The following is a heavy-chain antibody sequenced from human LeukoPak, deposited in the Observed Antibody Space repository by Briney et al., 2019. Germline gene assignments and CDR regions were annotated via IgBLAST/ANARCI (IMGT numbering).Heavy chain of an antibody. CDR1: GFTFSDYY. V-gene: IGHV3-11*01. CDR3: AIHCSSTSCYTAAIDY. J-gene: IGHJ4*02. CDR2: ISSSGSTI. Sequence: GGSLRLSCAASGFTFSDYYMSWLRQAPGKGLEWVSYISSSGSTIYYADSVKGRFTISRDNAKNSLYLQMNSLRAEDTAVYYCAIHCSSTSCYTAAIDYWGQGTLVTVSS. D-gene: IGHD2-2*02.